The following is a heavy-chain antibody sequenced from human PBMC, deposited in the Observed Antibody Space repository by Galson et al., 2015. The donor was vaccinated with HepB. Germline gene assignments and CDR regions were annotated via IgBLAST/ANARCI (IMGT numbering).Heavy chain of an antibody. CDR1: GFTFSRYS. CDR2: ISSSGEVI. D-gene: IGHD1-26*01. V-gene: IGHV3-21*01. Sequence: SLRLSCAASGFTFSRYSMNWVRQAPGKGLEWDSTISSSGEVIYYADSLEGRFTVSRDNAKKSLSLQMDSLRAEDTAVYYCARDNWGGSFSGFDSWGQGTLVTVAS. CDR3: ARDNWGGSFSGFDS. J-gene: IGHJ4*02.